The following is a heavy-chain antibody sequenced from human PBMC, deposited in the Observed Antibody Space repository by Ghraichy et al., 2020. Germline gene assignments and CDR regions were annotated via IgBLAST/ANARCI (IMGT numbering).Heavy chain of an antibody. D-gene: IGHD2-8*01. CDR2: IYYSGST. J-gene: IGHJ2*01. CDR3: ARDIGRMVYAIPKRAYFDL. V-gene: IGHV4-59*01. Sequence: SETLSLTCTVSGGSISSYYWSWIRQPPGKGLEWIGYIYYSGSTNYNPSLKSRVTISVDTSKNQFSLKLSSVTAADTAVYYCARDIGRMVYAIPKRAYFDLWGRGTLVTVSS. CDR1: GGSISSYY.